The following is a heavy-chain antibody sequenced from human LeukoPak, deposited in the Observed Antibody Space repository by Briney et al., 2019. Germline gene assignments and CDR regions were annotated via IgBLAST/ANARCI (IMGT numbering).Heavy chain of an antibody. V-gene: IGHV3-21*01. CDR2: ISSSSSYI. CDR1: GFTFSSYS. D-gene: IGHD3-16*01. J-gene: IGHJ5*02. CDR3: ARLWGGNGYSGGSLNL. Sequence: PGGSLRLSCAASGFTFSSYSMNWVRQAPGKGLEWVSSISSSSSYIYYADSVKGRFTISRDNAKNSLYLQMNSLRAEDTAVYYCARLWGGNGYSGGSLNLWGQGTLVTVSS.